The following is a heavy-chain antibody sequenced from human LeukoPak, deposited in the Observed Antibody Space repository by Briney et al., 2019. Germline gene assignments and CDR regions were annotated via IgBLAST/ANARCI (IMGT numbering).Heavy chain of an antibody. CDR2: ISSSGSYI. J-gene: IGHJ4*02. V-gene: IGHV3-21*01. CDR1: GFTFSSYS. CDR3: AKEISSWYFGY. D-gene: IGHD6-6*01. Sequence: GGSLRLSCAASGFTFSSYSMNWVRQAPGKGLEWVSSISSSGSYIYYADSVKGRFTISRDNSKNTLYLQMNSLRAEDTAVYYCAKEISSWYFGYWGQGTLVTVSS.